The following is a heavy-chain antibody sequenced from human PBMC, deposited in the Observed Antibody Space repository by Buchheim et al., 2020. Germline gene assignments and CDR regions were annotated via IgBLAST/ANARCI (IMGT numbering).Heavy chain of an antibody. CDR2: IGGTGAAT. Sequence: EVQLLESGGGLVQPGGSLRLSCTASGFTFSSYAMSWVRRAPGKGLEWVSGIGGTGAATYYTGSVKGRFTISRDNSKHTLSLQMNSLRAEDTAVYYCAKDRGLRIEEADFHDPWGQGTL. V-gene: IGHV3-23*01. J-gene: IGHJ5*02. CDR1: GFTFSSYA. CDR3: AKDRGLRIEEADFHDP. D-gene: IGHD6-19*01.